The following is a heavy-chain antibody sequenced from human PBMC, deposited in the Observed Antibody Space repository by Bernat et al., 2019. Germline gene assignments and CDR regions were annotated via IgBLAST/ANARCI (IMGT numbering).Heavy chain of an antibody. CDR1: GFTFSSYA. Sequence: EVQLLESGGGLVQPGGSLRLSCAASGFTFSSYAMSWVRQAPGKGLEWVSVISGSGGSTDYADSVKGRFTISRDNSKNTVYLQMNSLRAEDTAVYYCAKGGANWGILDYWGQGTLVTVSS. J-gene: IGHJ4*02. V-gene: IGHV3-23*01. CDR3: AKGGANWGILDY. CDR2: ISGSGGST. D-gene: IGHD7-27*01.